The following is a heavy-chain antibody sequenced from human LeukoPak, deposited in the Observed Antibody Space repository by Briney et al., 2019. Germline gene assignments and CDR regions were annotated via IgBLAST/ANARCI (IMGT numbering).Heavy chain of an antibody. CDR2: IRSKAYGGTT. V-gene: IGHV3-49*03. CDR1: GFTFGDYA. D-gene: IGHD3-10*01. J-gene: IGHJ6*02. Sequence: PGGSLRLSCTASGFTFGDYAMSWFRQAPGKGLEWVGFIRSKAYGGTTEYAASVKGRFTISRDDSKSIAYLQMNSLKTEDTAVYYCTRFWFGELHYGMDVWGQGTTVTVSS. CDR3: TRFWFGELHYGMDV.